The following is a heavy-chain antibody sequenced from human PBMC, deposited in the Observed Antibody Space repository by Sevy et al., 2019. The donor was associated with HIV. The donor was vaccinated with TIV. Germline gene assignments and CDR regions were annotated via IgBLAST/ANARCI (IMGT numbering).Heavy chain of an antibody. V-gene: IGHV3-7*01. CDR3: ARGPSGAAAGRFDS. J-gene: IGHJ4*02. Sequence: KRGESLKISCAASGFTFSSYWINWVRQAPGEGLEWVANINQGGNQKHYMDSVKGRFTISRDNAENAVYLQMNSLRVEDTAVYYCARGPSGAAAGRFDSWGQGTLVTVSS. CDR1: GFTFSSYW. CDR2: INQGGNQK. D-gene: IGHD6-13*01.